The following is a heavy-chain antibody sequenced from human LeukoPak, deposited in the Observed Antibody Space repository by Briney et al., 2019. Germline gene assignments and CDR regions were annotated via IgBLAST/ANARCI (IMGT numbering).Heavy chain of an antibody. V-gene: IGHV4-34*01. CDR3: ARGSQSLGYCSGGSCRAKIFDY. D-gene: IGHD2-15*01. CDR2: INHSGST. J-gene: IGHJ4*02. CDR1: GGSFSGYY. Sequence: SETLSLTCAVYGGSFSGYYWSWIRQPPGKGLEWIGEINHSGSTNYNPSLKSRVTISVDTSKNQFTLKLSSVTAADTAVYYCARGSQSLGYCSGGSCRAKIFDYWGQGTLVTVSS.